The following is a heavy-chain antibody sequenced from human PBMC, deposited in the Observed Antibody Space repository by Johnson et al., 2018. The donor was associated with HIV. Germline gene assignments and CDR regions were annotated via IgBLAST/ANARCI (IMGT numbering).Heavy chain of an antibody. CDR1: GFTFSSNA. J-gene: IGHJ3*02. V-gene: IGHV3-30*14. CDR3: ARETPGPYFDWSDDAFDI. CDR2: ISYDGSNK. D-gene: IGHD3-9*01. Sequence: HVQLVESGGGVVQPGRSLRLSCAASGFTFSSNAMHWVRQAPGKGLEWVAVISYDGSNKYYADSVKGRFTISRDNSKNTLYLQMNSLRAEDTAVYYCARETPGPYFDWSDDAFDIWGQGTMVTVSS.